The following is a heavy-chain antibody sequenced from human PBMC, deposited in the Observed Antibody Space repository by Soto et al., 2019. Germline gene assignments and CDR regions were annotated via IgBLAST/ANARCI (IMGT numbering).Heavy chain of an antibody. CDR2: IYWDDDK. CDR1: GFSLTTSGVG. V-gene: IGHV2-5*02. D-gene: IGHD4-17*01. Sequence: QITLKESGPTLVKPTQTLTLTCTFSGFSLTTSGVGVGWIRQPPGKALEWLALIYWDDDKRYSPSLKSRITMTKDTAKNQAVLTMTYMEPADTATYVCAHSTTAVTWWVDHWGQGALVTVSS. CDR3: AHSTTAVTWWVDH. J-gene: IGHJ5*02.